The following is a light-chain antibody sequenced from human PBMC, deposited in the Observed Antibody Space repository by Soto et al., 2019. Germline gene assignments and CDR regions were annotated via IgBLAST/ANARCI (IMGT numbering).Light chain of an antibody. CDR1: SNDIGAYQY. Sequence: QSALTQPASVSASPGQSITISCAGTSNDIGAYQYVSWYQHRPGKAPRLIIYDVTDRPSGVSSRFSGSKSDNSASLTISGLQTDDEADCYCSSFTTSLTVIFGGGTKLTVL. V-gene: IGLV2-14*01. CDR3: SSFTTSLTVI. CDR2: DVT. J-gene: IGLJ2*01.